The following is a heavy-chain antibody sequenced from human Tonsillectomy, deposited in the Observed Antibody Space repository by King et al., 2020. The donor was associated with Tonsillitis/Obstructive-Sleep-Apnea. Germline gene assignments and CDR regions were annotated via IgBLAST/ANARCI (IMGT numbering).Heavy chain of an antibody. J-gene: IGHJ4*02. V-gene: IGHV4-59*01. Sequence: QLQESGPGLVKPSETLSLTCTVSGGSISSYYWSWIRQPPGKGLELIGYIYYSGSTNYNPSLKSRVTISVDTSKNQFSLKLSSVTAADTAVYYCARGDYAYYFDYWGQGTLVTVSS. D-gene: IGHD4-17*01. CDR3: ARGDYAYYFDY. CDR1: GGSISSYY. CDR2: IYYSGST.